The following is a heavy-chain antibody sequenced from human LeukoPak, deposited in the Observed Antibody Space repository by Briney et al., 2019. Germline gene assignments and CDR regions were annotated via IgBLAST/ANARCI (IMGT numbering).Heavy chain of an antibody. CDR2: INPSGGST. Sequence: ASVKVSCKASGYTFTSYYMHWVRQAPGQGLEWMGIINPSGGSTSYAQKFQGRVTMTRDTSTSTVYMELSSLRSEDTAVYYCARAPALVKGYCSSTSCYAGFDYWGQGTLVTVSS. CDR3: ARAPALVKGYCSSTSCYAGFDY. D-gene: IGHD2-2*01. J-gene: IGHJ4*02. CDR1: GYTFTSYY. V-gene: IGHV1-46*01.